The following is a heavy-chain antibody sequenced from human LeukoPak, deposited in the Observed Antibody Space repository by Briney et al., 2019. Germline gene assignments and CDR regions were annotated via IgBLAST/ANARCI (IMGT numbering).Heavy chain of an antibody. Sequence: SETLSLTCTVSGGSISSYYWSWIRQPAGKGLEWIGYIYYSGSTNYNPSLKSRVTISADTSKNQFSLKLSSVTAADTAVYYCARRSPITPNYFDYWGQGTLVTVSS. D-gene: IGHD1-14*01. J-gene: IGHJ4*02. V-gene: IGHV4-59*08. CDR1: GGSISSYY. CDR3: ARRSPITPNYFDY. CDR2: IYYSGST.